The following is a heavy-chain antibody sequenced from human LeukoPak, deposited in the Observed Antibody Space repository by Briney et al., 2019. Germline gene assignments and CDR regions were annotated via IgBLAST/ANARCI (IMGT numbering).Heavy chain of an antibody. CDR3: ARAGGGWSFDY. D-gene: IGHD6-19*01. CDR1: GASISTYH. CDR2: LFFGGST. J-gene: IGHJ4*02. V-gene: IGHV4-59*01. Sequence: PSETLSLTCTVSGASISTYHWSWLRQPPGKGLEWIGYLFFGGSTNYNPSLKSRVTISSDTSKNQLSLKLTSVTAADTAVYYCARAGGGWSFDYLGQGTLVTVSS.